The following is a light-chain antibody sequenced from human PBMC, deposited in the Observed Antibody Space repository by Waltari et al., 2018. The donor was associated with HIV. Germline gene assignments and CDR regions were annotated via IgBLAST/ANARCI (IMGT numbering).Light chain of an antibody. CDR3: CSYAGSYTFV. CDR2: DVT. V-gene: IGLV2-11*01. CDR1: SSDVGAYNY. Sequence: QSALTQPRPVSGSPGQSVTISCTGTSSDVGAYNYVSWYQQHPGKAPKLMIYDVTKRPSGVPDRFSGSKSGNTASLTISGLQAEDEADYYCCSYAGSYTFVFGGGTKVTVL. J-gene: IGLJ2*01.